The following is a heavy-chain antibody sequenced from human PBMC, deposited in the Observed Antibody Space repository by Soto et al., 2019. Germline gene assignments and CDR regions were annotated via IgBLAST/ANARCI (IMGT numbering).Heavy chain of an antibody. J-gene: IGHJ4*02. D-gene: IGHD1-26*01. V-gene: IGHV1-18*01. CDR1: NETLTTYG. CDR2: VSGYSGHS. Sequence: QVHLVQSGAEVKKPGASVKVSCKASNETLTTYGISWVRQAPGQGLEWMGWVSGYSGHSSSAQEFQDRVTITADESTSTAYMELSSLRSEDTAVYYCARDGGRHSGGIDYWGQGTLVTVSS. CDR3: ARDGGRHSGGIDY.